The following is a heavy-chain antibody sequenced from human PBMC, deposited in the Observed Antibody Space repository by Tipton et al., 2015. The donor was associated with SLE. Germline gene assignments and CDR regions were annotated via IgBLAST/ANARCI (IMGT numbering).Heavy chain of an antibody. J-gene: IGHJ4*02. CDR2: IYTSGST. CDR3: ARESFGGSWEFDY. Sequence: TLSLTCTVSGGSISSYFWNWIRQPAGKGLEWIGRIYTSGSTYYNPSLKSRVTISVDTSKNQFSLKLSSVTAADTAVYYCARESFGGSWEFDYWGQGTLVTVSS. V-gene: IGHV4-4*07. CDR1: GGSISSYF. D-gene: IGHD1-26*01.